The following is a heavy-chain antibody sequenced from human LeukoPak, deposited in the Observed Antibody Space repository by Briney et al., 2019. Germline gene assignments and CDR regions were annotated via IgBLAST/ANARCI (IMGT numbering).Heavy chain of an antibody. J-gene: IGHJ4*02. D-gene: IGHD6-6*01. CDR1: GFTFDDYA. Sequence: NPGRSLRLSCAASGFTFDDYAMHWVRQAPGKGLEWVSGISWNSGSIGYADSVKGRFTISRDNAKNSLYLQMNSLRAEDTALYYCAKDIAARPSSFDYWGQGTQVTVSS. V-gene: IGHV3-9*01. CDR3: AKDIAARPSSFDY. CDR2: ISWNSGSI.